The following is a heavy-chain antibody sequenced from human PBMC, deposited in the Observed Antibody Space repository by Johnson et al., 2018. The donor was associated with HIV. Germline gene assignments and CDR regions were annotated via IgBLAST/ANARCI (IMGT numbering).Heavy chain of an antibody. V-gene: IGHV3-30-3*01. CDR1: GLNFSDYG. Sequence: QVQLVESGGGVVQPGRSLRLSCAASGLNFSDYGMHWVRQAPGKGLEWVAVISYDGSNKYYADSVKGRFTISRDNSKNTLYLQMNSLRAEDTAVYYCARSPLTGDPRGAFDIWGQGTMVTVSS. CDR2: ISYDGSNK. D-gene: IGHD7-27*01. J-gene: IGHJ3*02. CDR3: ARSPLTGDPRGAFDI.